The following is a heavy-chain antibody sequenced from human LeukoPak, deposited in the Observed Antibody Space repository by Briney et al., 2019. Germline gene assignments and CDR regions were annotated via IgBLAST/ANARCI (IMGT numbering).Heavy chain of an antibody. CDR1: GGSISSGGYY. J-gene: IGHJ6*02. V-gene: IGHV4-31*03. D-gene: IGHD3-10*01. CDR3: ARALSYGSGIDYYGMDV. CDR2: IYYSGST. Sequence: SETLSLTCTVSGGSISSGGYYWSWIRQHPGKGLKWIGYIYYSGSTYYNPSLKSRVTISVDTSKNQFSLKLSSVTAADTAVYYCARALSYGSGIDYYGMDVWGQGTTVAVSS.